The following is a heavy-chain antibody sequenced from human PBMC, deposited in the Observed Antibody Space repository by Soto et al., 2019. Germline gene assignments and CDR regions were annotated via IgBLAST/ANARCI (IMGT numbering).Heavy chain of an antibody. D-gene: IGHD6-19*01. CDR3: AKQVGTISQQWLVPDAFDI. CDR1: GFTFSSYA. V-gene: IGHV3-23*01. CDR2: ISASGGST. J-gene: IGHJ3*02. Sequence: EVQLLESGGGLVQPGGSLRLSCAASGFTFSSYAMSWVRQAPGKGLEWVSAISASGGSTYYADSVKGRFTISRDNSKNTLYLQMNSLRAEDTAVYYCAKQVGTISQQWLVPDAFDIWGQGTMVTVSS.